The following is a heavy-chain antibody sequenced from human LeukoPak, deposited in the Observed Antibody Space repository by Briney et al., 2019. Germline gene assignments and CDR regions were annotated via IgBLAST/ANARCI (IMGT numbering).Heavy chain of an antibody. V-gene: IGHV1-69*06. J-gene: IGHJ3*02. CDR1: GGTFSSYA. CDR3: ARDTYGDLPSAFDI. D-gene: IGHD4-17*01. Sequence: AASVKVSCKASGGTFSSYAISWVRQAPGQGLEWMGGIIPIFGTANYAQKFQGRVTITADKSTSTAYMELSSLRSEDTAVYYCARDTYGDLPSAFDIWGQGTMVTVSS. CDR2: IIPIFGTA.